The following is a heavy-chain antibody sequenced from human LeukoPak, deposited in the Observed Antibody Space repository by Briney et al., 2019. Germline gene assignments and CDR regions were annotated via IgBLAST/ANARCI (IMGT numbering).Heavy chain of an antibody. J-gene: IGHJ3*02. CDR3: ASASPTVTSDAFDI. Sequence: PSETLSLTCGVYGGSFSGYLWNWIRQPPGKGLEWLGEINHSGSANYHPSLKSRVTISVDTSKNQVSLSLSSVTAADTAVYYCASASPTVTSDAFDIWGQGTMVTVSS. CDR1: GGSFSGYL. CDR2: INHSGSA. D-gene: IGHD4-17*01. V-gene: IGHV4-34*01.